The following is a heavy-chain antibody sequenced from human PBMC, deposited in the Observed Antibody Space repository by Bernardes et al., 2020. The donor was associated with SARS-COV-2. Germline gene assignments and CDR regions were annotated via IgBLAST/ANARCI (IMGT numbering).Heavy chain of an antibody. D-gene: IGHD4-17*01. CDR1: GFTFRNYG. CDR3: ASELDYGDYG. CDR2: IWYDVTNK. J-gene: IGHJ4*02. V-gene: IGHV3-33*01. Sequence: GGSLRPSCAAPGFTFRNYGMHWVRQAPAKWLAWVSFIWYDVTNKHYADSVKGRFTISRDNSKNTLYLQINSLKAEDTAVYYCASELDYGDYGWGQGTLVTVSS.